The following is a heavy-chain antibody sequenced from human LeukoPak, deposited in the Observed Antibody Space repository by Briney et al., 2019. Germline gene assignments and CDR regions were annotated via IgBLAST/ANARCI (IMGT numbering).Heavy chain of an antibody. J-gene: IGHJ6*03. D-gene: IGHD3-16*01. CDR1: RFTFSTYW. CDR2: ISGSGGST. Sequence: GGSLRLSCAASRFTFSTYWMHWVRQAPGKGLEWVSAISGSGGSTYYADSVKGRFTISRDNSKNTLYLQMNSLRAEDTAVYYCAKGPIRLYYYMDVWGKGTTVTISS. V-gene: IGHV3-23*01. CDR3: AKGPIRLYYYMDV.